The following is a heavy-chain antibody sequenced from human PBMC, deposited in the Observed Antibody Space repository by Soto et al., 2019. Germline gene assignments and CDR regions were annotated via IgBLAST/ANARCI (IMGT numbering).Heavy chain of an antibody. CDR3: ARVRTPFKYYFDY. V-gene: IGHV3-7*01. J-gene: IGHJ4*02. CDR1: GFTFSSYW. CDR2: IKQDGSEK. Sequence: EVQLVESGGXXVQPGGSLRLSCAASGFTFSSYWMSWVRQAPGKGLEWVANIKQDGSEKYYVDSVKGRFTISRDNAKNSLYLQMNSLRAEDTAVYYCARVRTPFKYYFDYWGQGTLVTVSS.